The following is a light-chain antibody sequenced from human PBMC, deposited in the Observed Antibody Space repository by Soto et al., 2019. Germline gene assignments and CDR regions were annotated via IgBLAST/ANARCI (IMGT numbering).Light chain of an antibody. V-gene: IGKV1-5*01. CDR1: QSISSR. J-gene: IGKJ1*01. CDR3: QQYNAYPWR. Sequence: DIQMPQSPSTLSASVGDRVTITCRASQSISSRLARYQQKPGKGPKLLTYDASSLDSGAPSRFSSSGSGTEFTLTVSILQPDDFAADYCQQYNAYPWRFGKETKVE. CDR2: DAS.